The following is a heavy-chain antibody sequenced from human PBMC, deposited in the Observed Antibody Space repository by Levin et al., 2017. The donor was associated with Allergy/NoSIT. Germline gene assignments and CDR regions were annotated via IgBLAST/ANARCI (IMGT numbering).Heavy chain of an antibody. V-gene: IGHV4-30-4*01. J-gene: IGHJ6*02. CDR1: GGSISSGDYY. CDR3: AREVVVVVAATYYYYGMDV. Sequence: SETLSLTCTVSGGSISSGDYYWSWIRQPPGTGLEWIGYIYYSGSTYYNPSLKSRVTISVDTSKNQFSLKLSSVTAADTAVYYCAREVVVVVAATYYYYGMDVWGQGTTVTVSS. CDR2: IYYSGST. D-gene: IGHD2-15*01.